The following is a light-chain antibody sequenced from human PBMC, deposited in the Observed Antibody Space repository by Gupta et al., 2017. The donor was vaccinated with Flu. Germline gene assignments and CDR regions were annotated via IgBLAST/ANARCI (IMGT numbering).Light chain of an antibody. CDR1: SSNIENNY. CDR2: ENN. V-gene: IGLV1-51*02. Sequence: QSVLTQPPSVSASPGQKVTISCSGSSSNIENNYVSWYQQLPGTAPELLIYENNKRPSGIPDRFACSKSDTSATRGLTGLQTGDEAEDECGKWASSLRAGVFGGGTKLTVL. CDR3: GKWASSLRAGV. J-gene: IGLJ3*02.